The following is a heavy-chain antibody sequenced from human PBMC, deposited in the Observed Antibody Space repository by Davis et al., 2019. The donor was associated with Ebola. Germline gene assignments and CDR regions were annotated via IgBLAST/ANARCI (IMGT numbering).Heavy chain of an antibody. V-gene: IGHV3-74*01. CDR2: INPGGTGT. J-gene: IGHJ4*02. D-gene: IGHD4-11*01. Sequence: HTGGSLRLSCEASGFTLSQNWMHWVRQVPGEGLVWVAHINPGGTGTNYAGSVRGRFTISRDDGKNTLYLEMNSLRAEDTAVYYCATWRSTVDSSFDSWGQGTLVTVSS. CDR3: ATWRSTVDSSFDS. CDR1: GFTLSQNW.